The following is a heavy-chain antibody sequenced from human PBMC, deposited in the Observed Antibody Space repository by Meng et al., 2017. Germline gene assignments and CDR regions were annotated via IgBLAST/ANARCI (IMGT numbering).Heavy chain of an antibody. V-gene: IGHV4-34*01. CDR2: INHSGST. D-gene: IGHD6-6*01. Sequence: QVQLQQWGAGLLKPSETLSLTCAVYGGSFSGYYWSWIRQPPGKGLEWIGEINHSGSTNYNPSLKSRVTISVDTSKNQFSLKLGSVTAADTAVYYRARRRGGSSDWFDPWGQGTLVTVSS. CDR3: ARRRGGSSDWFDP. CDR1: GGSFSGYY. J-gene: IGHJ5*02.